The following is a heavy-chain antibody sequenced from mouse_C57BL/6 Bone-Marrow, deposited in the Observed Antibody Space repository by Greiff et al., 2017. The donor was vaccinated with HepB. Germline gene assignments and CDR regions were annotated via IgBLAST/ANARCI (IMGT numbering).Heavy chain of an antibody. J-gene: IGHJ3*01. V-gene: IGHV5-12*01. Sequence: EVKVVESGGGLVQPGGSLKLSCAASGFTFSDYYMYWVRQTPEKRLEWVAYISNGGGSTYYPDTVKGRFTISRDNAKNTLYLQMSRLKSEDTAMYYCARQGANWDDWGQGTLVTVSA. CDR1: GFTFSDYY. CDR3: ARQGANWDD. CDR2: ISNGGGST. D-gene: IGHD4-1*01.